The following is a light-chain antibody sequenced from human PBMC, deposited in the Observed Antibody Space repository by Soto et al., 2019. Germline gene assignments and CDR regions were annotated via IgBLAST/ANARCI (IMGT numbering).Light chain of an antibody. V-gene: IGLV2-14*01. CDR2: DVS. Sequence: QSVMTQPASVSGSLGQSITISCTGISSDFGGYNYFSWYQQHPGKVPILMIYDVSNRPSGVSNRFSGSKSGNTASLIISGLQAEDEADYYCSSYTNSSTLYVFGTGTKVTDL. CDR3: SSYTNSSTLYV. J-gene: IGLJ1*01. CDR1: SSDFGGYNY.